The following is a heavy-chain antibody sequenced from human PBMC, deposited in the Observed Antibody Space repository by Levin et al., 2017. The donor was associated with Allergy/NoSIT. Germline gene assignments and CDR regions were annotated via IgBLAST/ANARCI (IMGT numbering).Heavy chain of an antibody. D-gene: IGHD3/OR15-3a*01. CDR2: INHRGSA. Sequence: PSETLSLTCGVYGGSFSGHYWSWIRQPPGKGLEWIGEINHRGSANYNRSLKSRVTISEDTSKNRFSLRLSSGTAADTAVYYCARGRGFWTGYYYFDPWGQGTLVTVSS. CDR1: GGSFSGHY. J-gene: IGHJ5*02. V-gene: IGHV4-34*01. CDR3: ARGRGFWTGYYYFDP.